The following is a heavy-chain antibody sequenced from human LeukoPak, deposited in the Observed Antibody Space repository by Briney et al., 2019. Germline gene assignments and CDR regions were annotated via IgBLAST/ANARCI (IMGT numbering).Heavy chain of an antibody. V-gene: IGHV4-34*01. Sequence: PSETLSLTCAVYGGSFSGYYWSWIRQPPGKGLEWIGEINHSGSTYYNPSLKSRVTISVDTSKNQFSLKLSSVTAADTAVYYCASLVRRRSVAYKLAPGRNYYYYMDVWGKGTTVTISS. CDR1: GGSFSGYY. CDR3: ASLVRRRSVAYKLAPGRNYYYYMDV. CDR2: INHSGST. D-gene: IGHD2-2*01. J-gene: IGHJ6*03.